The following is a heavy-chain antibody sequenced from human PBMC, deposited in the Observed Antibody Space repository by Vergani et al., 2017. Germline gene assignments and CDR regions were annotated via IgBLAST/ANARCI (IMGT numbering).Heavy chain of an antibody. CDR1: GGTFSSYA. V-gene: IGHV1-69*12. CDR2: IIPIFGTA. D-gene: IGHD2-2*01. CDR3: AGDRPYCRSTSCYDGVFDY. J-gene: IGHJ4*02. Sequence: QVQLVQSGAEVKKPGSSVKVSCKASGGTFSSYAISWVRQAPGQGLEWMGGIIPIFGTANYAQKFQGRVTSTADESTSTAYMELSILRSDDTAVYYCAGDRPYCRSTSCYDGVFDYWGQGTLVTVSS.